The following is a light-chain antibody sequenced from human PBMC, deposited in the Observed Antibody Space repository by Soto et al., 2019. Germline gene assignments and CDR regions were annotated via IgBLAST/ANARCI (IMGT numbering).Light chain of an antibody. Sequence: EIVLTQSPGTLSLSPGERATLSCRASQSVSSIYFAWYQQKPGQAPRLLIYGASSRATGIPDRFSGSGSGKDFTLTISRLEPEDFAVYYWQQFGTAPPSTFGQGTRLEIK. V-gene: IGKV3-20*01. CDR2: GAS. J-gene: IGKJ5*01. CDR3: QQFGTAPPST. CDR1: QSVSSIY.